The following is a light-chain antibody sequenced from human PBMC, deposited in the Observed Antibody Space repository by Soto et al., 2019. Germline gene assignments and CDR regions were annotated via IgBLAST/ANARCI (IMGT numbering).Light chain of an antibody. V-gene: IGKV3-15*01. Sequence: EIVMTQSPATLSVSPGGRATLSCRASESVSDNLAWYQQKPGQPPRLLIYGASTRATGIPARFSGSGSGTEFTLTISSLQSEDFAVYYCQHRTNWPPYTFGQGTKLEI. J-gene: IGKJ2*01. CDR2: GAS. CDR1: ESVSDN. CDR3: QHRTNWPPYT.